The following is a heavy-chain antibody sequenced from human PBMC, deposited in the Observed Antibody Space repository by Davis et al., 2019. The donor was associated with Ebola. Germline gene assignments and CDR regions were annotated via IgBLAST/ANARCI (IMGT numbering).Heavy chain of an antibody. Sequence: GESLKISCAASGFTFSSYAMHWVRQAPGKGLEWVAVISYDGSNKYYADSVKGRFTISRDNSKNTLYLQMNSLRAEDTAVYYCARDEYDFWSGYYLGWGQGTLVTVSS. CDR3: ARDEYDFWSGYYLG. CDR2: ISYDGSNK. CDR1: GFTFSSYA. V-gene: IGHV3-30-3*01. D-gene: IGHD3-3*01. J-gene: IGHJ4*02.